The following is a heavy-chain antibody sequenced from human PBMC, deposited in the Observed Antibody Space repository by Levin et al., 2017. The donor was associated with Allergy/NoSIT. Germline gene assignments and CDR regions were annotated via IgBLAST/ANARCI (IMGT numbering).Heavy chain of an antibody. D-gene: IGHD1-1*01. V-gene: IGHV3-30*03. CDR1: GFIFSDYG. CDR2: ISNDGINQ. CDR3: ARPRLSYYYYYGMDV. J-gene: IGHJ6*02. Sequence: GGSLRLSCAASGFIFSDYGMHWVRQAPGKGLEWVAVISNDGINQYYADSVKGRFTISRDDSKNTLYLQMNRLRTEDTAVYYCARPRLSYYYYYGMDVWGQGTTVTVS.